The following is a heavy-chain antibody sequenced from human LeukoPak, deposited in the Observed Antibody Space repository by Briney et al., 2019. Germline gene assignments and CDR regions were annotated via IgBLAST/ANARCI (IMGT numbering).Heavy chain of an antibody. J-gene: IGHJ4*02. V-gene: IGHV3-7*03. CDR3: AKGSF. Sequence: GGSLRLSCEASGFTFSSYWMSWVRQAPGKGLEWVANIKTDGSEKYYVDSVKGRFTISRDNAKNSLYLQMNNLRAEDTAAYYCAKGSFWGQGTLVTVSS. D-gene: IGHD3-10*01. CDR1: GFTFSSYW. CDR2: IKTDGSEK.